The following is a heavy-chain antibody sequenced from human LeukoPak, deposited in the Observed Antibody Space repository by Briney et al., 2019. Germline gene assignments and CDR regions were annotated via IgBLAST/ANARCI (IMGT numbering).Heavy chain of an antibody. CDR1: GYTFTSYY. Sequence: ASVKVSCKASGYTFTSYYMHWVRQAPGQGLEWMGIINPSGGSTSYAQKFQGRVTMTRDTSTSTVYMELSSLRSEDTAVYYCARDHPRYDFWSAPRPSYYFDYWGQGTLDTVSS. CDR2: INPSGGST. V-gene: IGHV1-46*01. J-gene: IGHJ4*02. D-gene: IGHD3-3*01. CDR3: ARDHPRYDFWSAPRPSYYFDY.